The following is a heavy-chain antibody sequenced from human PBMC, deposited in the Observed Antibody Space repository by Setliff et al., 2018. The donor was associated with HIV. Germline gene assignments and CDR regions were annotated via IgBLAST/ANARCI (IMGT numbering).Heavy chain of an antibody. CDR2: VYDSGNT. D-gene: IGHD5-12*01. V-gene: IGHV4-38-2*02. CDR3: ARDGPDGGYNSNFDY. Sequence: TSETLSLTCAIPDQLISSGNYWGWIRQPPGRGLEWIGSVYDSGNTYYKPALESRAAISLDTSMNQFSLKLSSVTAADTAVYYCARDGPDGGYNSNFDYWGQGTLVTVSS. J-gene: IGHJ4*02. CDR1: DQLISSGNY.